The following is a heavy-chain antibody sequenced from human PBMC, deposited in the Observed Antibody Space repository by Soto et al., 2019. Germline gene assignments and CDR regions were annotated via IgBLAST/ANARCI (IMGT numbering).Heavy chain of an antibody. CDR3: ARAYLWFGELGGYYFDY. CDR1: GYTFTSYA. J-gene: IGHJ4*02. V-gene: IGHV1-3*01. D-gene: IGHD3-10*01. Sequence: ASVKVSCKASGYTFTSYAMHWVRQAPGQRLEWMGWINAGNGNTKYSQKFQGRVTITRDTSGSTAYMELSSLRSEDTAVYYCARAYLWFGELGGYYFDYWGQGTLVTVSS. CDR2: INAGNGNT.